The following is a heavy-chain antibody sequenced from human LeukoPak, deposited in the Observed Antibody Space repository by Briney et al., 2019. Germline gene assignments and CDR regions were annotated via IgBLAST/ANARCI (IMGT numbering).Heavy chain of an antibody. CDR1: RGSISSSTW. V-gene: IGHV4-4*02. CDR3: ASGGPVSRSLDH. CDR2: IFHSGST. Sequence: SGTLSLTCAVSRGSISSSTWWSWIRLPPGKGLEWIGEIFHSGSTNFNPSLKSRLTMSVDESKHEFSLKLTSVTAADTAVYYCASGGPVSRSLDHWGQGTLVTVSS. J-gene: IGHJ4*02. D-gene: IGHD3-3*01.